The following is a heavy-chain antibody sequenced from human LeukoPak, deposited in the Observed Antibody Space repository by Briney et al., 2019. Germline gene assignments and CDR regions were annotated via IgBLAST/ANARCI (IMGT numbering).Heavy chain of an antibody. Sequence: GGSLRLSCAASGFTFSRYSMNWVRQAPGKGLEWVSSISTSSSYIYYADSVKGRFTISRDNAKNSLYLQMNSLRAEDTAVYYCAKSFGPVIAAAGTGADWGQGTLVTVSS. CDR3: AKSFGPVIAAAGTGAD. J-gene: IGHJ4*02. V-gene: IGHV3-21*01. CDR1: GFTFSRYS. D-gene: IGHD6-13*01. CDR2: ISTSSSYI.